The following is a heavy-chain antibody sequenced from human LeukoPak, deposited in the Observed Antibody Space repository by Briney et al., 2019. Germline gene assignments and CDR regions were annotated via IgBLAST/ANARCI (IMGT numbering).Heavy chain of an antibody. J-gene: IGHJ4*02. V-gene: IGHV3-21*01. CDR2: ISSTASYI. CDR3: ARVNVCPRCHFDY. CDR1: GFSFSSYT. Sequence: GGSLRLSCAASGFSFSSYTMNWVRQAPGKGLEWISSISSTASYISYEDSVKGRFTISRDNAKNTLYLQMNSLRAEDTAVYYCARVNVCPRCHFDYWGQGTLVTVSS. D-gene: IGHD3-16*01.